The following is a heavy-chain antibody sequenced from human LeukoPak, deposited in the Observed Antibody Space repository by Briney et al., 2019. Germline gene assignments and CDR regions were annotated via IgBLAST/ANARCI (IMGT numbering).Heavy chain of an antibody. J-gene: IGHJ4*02. CDR3: VKDLVSARLGSFDY. CDR2: ISSNGGST. Sequence: PGGSLRHSCSASGFTFSSYAMHWVRQAPGKGLEYVSAISSNGGSTYYADSVKGRFTISRDNSKNTLYLQMSSLRAEDTAVYYCVKDLVSARLGSFDYWGQGTLVTVSS. V-gene: IGHV3-64D*06. CDR1: GFTFSSYA. D-gene: IGHD7-27*01.